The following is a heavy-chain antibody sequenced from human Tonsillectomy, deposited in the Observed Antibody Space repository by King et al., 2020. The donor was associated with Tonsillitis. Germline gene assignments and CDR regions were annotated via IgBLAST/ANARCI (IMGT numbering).Heavy chain of an antibody. J-gene: IGHJ4*02. Sequence: VQLQQWGAGLLKPSETLSLTCAVYGGSFSGYYWSWIRQPPGKGLEWIGEINHSGSTNYNPSLKSRVTLSVDTSKNQFPLKLSSVTAADTAVYYCARSGQWFGESPLLDYWGQGTLVTVSS. CDR3: ARSGQWFGESPLLDY. CDR1: GGSFSGYY. CDR2: INHSGST. V-gene: IGHV4-34*01. D-gene: IGHD3-10*01.